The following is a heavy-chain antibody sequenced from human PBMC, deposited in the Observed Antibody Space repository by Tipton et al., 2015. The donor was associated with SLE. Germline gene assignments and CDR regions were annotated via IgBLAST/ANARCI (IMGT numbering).Heavy chain of an antibody. J-gene: IGHJ4*02. CDR1: GGSISSYY. V-gene: IGHV4-59*08. D-gene: IGHD4-17*01. CDR2: IYYSGST. Sequence: TLSLTCTVSGGSISSYYWSWIRQPPGKGLEWNGYIYYSGSTNYNPSLKRRVTISVDTSKNQFSLKLSSVTAADTAVYYCARVFYGDYFDYWGQGTLVAVST. CDR3: ARVFYGDYFDY.